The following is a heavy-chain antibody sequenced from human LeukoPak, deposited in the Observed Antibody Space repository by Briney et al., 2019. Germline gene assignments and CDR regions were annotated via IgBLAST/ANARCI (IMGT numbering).Heavy chain of an antibody. J-gene: IGHJ6*02. V-gene: IGHV3-48*01. CDR2: ISSSSRTI. CDR1: GFTFRNYY. CDR3: ARLRYYAMDV. Sequence: GALRIFFGTSGFTFRNYYLNWVRQAPGEGLGWVSYISSSSRTISYADSVKGRFTISRDNAKNSLYLQMNSLRAEDTAVYYCARLRYYAMDVWGQGTTVTASS.